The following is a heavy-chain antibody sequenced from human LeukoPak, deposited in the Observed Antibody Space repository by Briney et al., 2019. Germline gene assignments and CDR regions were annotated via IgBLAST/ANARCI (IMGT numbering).Heavy chain of an antibody. Sequence: GGSLRLSCAASGFTVSSKYMSWVRQAPGKGLEWVSVIYSGGSTYYADSVKGRFTISRDNSKNTLYLEMNSLRAEDTAVYYCAKIGDILTGYPYYFDYWGQGTLVTVSS. CDR2: IYSGGST. CDR1: GFTVSSKY. D-gene: IGHD3-9*01. J-gene: IGHJ4*02. V-gene: IGHV3-66*01. CDR3: AKIGDILTGYPYYFDY.